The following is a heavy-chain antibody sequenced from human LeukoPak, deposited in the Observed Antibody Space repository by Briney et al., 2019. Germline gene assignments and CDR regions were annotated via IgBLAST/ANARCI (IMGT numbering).Heavy chain of an antibody. Sequence: ASVKVSCKASGYTFTGYYMHWVRQAPGQGLEWMGWINPNSGGTNYAQKFQGRVTMTRDTSINTAYMELSSLRSEDTAVYYCATVPVGATGYYFDYWGQGTLVTVSS. CDR3: ATVPVGATGYYFDY. J-gene: IGHJ4*02. CDR1: GYTFTGYY. CDR2: INPNSGGT. V-gene: IGHV1-2*02. D-gene: IGHD1-26*01.